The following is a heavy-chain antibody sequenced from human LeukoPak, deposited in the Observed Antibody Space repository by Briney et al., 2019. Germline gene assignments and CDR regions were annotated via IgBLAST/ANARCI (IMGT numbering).Heavy chain of an antibody. D-gene: IGHD3-16*01. CDR3: ARPRVGVGGSVDY. CDR1: GGSISSSTYS. Sequence: SETLSLTCTVSGGSISSSTYSWGWIRQPPGKGLGWSGSIYYSGSTYYNPSLKSRVTMSVDTSKNQFSLKLSSVTAADTAVYYCARPRVGVGGSVDYWGQGTLATVSS. CDR2: IYYSGST. V-gene: IGHV4-39*01. J-gene: IGHJ4*02.